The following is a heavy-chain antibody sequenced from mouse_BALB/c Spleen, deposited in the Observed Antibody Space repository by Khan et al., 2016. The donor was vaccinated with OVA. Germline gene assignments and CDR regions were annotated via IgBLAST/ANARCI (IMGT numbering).Heavy chain of an antibody. CDR1: GFSLSSSGMG. Sequence: QVTLKESGPGILQPSQTLSLTCSFSGFSLSSSGMGVSWIRQPSGKGLEWLAHIYWDDDKRYNPSLKSRLTIPKDTSSNQVFLKITNVDTADTGRYFCARTEWLLDYTMDYWGQGTSVTVSA. V-gene: IGHV8-12*01. CDR2: IYWDDDK. CDR3: ARTEWLLDYTMDY. D-gene: IGHD2-3*01. J-gene: IGHJ4*01.